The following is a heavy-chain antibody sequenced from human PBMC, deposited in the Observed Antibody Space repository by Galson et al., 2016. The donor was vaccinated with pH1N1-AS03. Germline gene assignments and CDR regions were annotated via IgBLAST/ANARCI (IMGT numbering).Heavy chain of an antibody. D-gene: IGHD3-16*01. CDR1: GFTFSSYS. V-gene: IGHV3-48*01. CDR2: ISSSRRTI. Sequence: SLRLSCAASGFTFSSYSMNWVRQAPGKGLEWVSYISSSRRTIYYADSAKGRFTISTDNAKNSLYLQMSSLRAEDTAVYYCARDALGGEYGMDVWGQGTTVTVSS. CDR3: ARDALGGEYGMDV. J-gene: IGHJ6*02.